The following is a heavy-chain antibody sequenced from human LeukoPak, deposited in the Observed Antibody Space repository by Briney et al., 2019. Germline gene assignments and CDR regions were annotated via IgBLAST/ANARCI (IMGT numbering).Heavy chain of an antibody. CDR2: ISSSSSTI. J-gene: IGHJ6*03. CDR1: GFTFSSYS. CDR3: ARAAPYSSGDYYNYMDV. V-gene: IGHV3-48*01. D-gene: IGHD6-25*01. Sequence: PGGSLRLSCAASGFTFSSYSMNWVRQAPGKGLEWVSYISSSSSTIYYADSVKGRFTISRDNAKNSLYLQMNSLRADDTAVYYCARAAPYSSGDYYNYMDVWGKETTVTVSS.